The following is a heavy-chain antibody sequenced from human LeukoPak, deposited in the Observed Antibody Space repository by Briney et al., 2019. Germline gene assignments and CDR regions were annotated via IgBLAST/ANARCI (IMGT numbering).Heavy chain of an antibody. CDR3: ARDAGDSSNDY. D-gene: IGHD3-22*01. Sequence: SETLSLTCTVSGGSISSSSYYWGWIRQPPGKGLEWIGSIYYSGSTYYNPSLKSRVTISVDTSKNQFSLKLSSVTAADTAVYYCARDAGDSSNDYWGQGTLVTVSS. J-gene: IGHJ4*02. CDR2: IYYSGST. CDR1: GGSISSSSYY. V-gene: IGHV4-39*07.